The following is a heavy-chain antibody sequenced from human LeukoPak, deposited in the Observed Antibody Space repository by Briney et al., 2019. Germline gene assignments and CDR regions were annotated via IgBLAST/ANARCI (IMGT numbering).Heavy chain of an antibody. CDR3: AREREDTDMAFYLHY. Sequence: PGRSLRLSCAASGFSFTTYSMHWVRQAPGKGLEWVAVMSYDGSNKYYADSVKGRFTISRDNSKNTLYLQMNSLRAEDTAVYYCAREREDTDMAFYLHYWGQGTLVTVSS. V-gene: IGHV3-30*04. D-gene: IGHD5-18*01. J-gene: IGHJ4*02. CDR2: MSYDGSNK. CDR1: GFSFTTYS.